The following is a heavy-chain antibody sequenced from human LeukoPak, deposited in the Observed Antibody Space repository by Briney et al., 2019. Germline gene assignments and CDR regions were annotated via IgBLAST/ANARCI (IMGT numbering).Heavy chain of an antibody. J-gene: IGHJ4*02. D-gene: IGHD1-1*01. Sequence: KPSETLSLTCTVSGGSISSSSYYWGWIRQPPGKGLEWIGSIHYSGSTYYNPSLKSRVTISVDTSKNQFSLNLTSVTAADTAVYYCASNEGGNRRGFDLWGQGTLVTVSS. CDR3: ASNEGGNRRGFDL. CDR2: IHYSGST. CDR1: GGSISSSSYY. V-gene: IGHV4-39*01.